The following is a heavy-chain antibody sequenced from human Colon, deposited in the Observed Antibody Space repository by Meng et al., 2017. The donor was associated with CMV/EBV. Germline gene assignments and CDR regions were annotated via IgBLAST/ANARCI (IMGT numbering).Heavy chain of an antibody. J-gene: IGHJ4*02. D-gene: IGHD3-3*01. CDR2: FVPLLETA. CDR1: GGTLKNFA. Sequence: SVKVSCKASGGTLKNFAIGWVRQGPGQGLEWVGNFVPLLETADTSQKFQGRVTMTEDTSTDTAYMELSSLRSEDTAVYYCATRIRRFLEWLTGPVDYWGQGTLVTVSS. CDR3: ATRIRRFLEWLTGPVDY. V-gene: IGHV1-69*04.